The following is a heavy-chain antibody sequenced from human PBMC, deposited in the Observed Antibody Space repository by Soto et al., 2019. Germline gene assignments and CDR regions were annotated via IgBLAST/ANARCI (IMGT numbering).Heavy chain of an antibody. CDR2: INHSGST. J-gene: IGHJ4*02. Sequence: QVQLQQWGAGLLKPSETLSLTCAVYGGSFSGYYLSWIRQPPGKGLEWIGEINHSGSTNYNPSLKIRVTISVDTSKNQFSLKLSSVTAADTAVYYCARLQKSRFGVVISRRYYFDYWGQGTLVTVSS. CDR3: ARLQKSRFGVVISRRYYFDY. V-gene: IGHV4-34*01. CDR1: GGSFSGYY. D-gene: IGHD3-3*01.